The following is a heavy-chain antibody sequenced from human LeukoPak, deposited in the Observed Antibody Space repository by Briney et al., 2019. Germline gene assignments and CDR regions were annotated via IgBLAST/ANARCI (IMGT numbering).Heavy chain of an antibody. Sequence: PSETLSLTCTVSGGSISSYYWSWIRQPPGKGLEWIGYIYYSGSTNYNPPLKSRVTISVDTSKNQFSLKLSSVTAADTAVYYCARDPSLRSSGYYRTFWFDPWGQGTLVTVSS. CDR2: IYYSGST. CDR1: GGSISSYY. CDR3: ARDPSLRSSGYYRTFWFDP. V-gene: IGHV4-59*01. J-gene: IGHJ5*02. D-gene: IGHD3-22*01.